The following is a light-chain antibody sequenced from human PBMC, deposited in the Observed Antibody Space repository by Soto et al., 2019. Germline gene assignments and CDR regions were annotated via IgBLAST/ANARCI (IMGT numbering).Light chain of an antibody. Sequence: VLTQSPATLSFSPGERATLSCRASESVNIYLAWYQQKPGQPPRLLIYDASIRAADIPARFSGSGSGTDFSLTISSLEPEDFAVYYCQQRAYWPLTFGGGTKVEI. CDR2: DAS. V-gene: IGKV3-11*01. CDR3: QQRAYWPLT. J-gene: IGKJ4*01. CDR1: ESVNIY.